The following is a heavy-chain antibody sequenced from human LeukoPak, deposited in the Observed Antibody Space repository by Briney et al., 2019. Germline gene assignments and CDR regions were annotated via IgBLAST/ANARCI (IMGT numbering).Heavy chain of an antibody. CDR3: VRGPPNWGFDY. J-gene: IGHJ4*02. CDR1: GYTFTNYD. D-gene: IGHD7-27*01. V-gene: IGHV1-8*01. CDR2: MGSNSGDT. Sequence: ASVKVSCKASGYTFTNYDINWVRQATGQGLEWMGWMGSNSGDTGYAQKFQDRVTMTRDTFISTAYIELNNVRSEDTAVYYCVRGPPNWGFDYWGQGTLVTVSS.